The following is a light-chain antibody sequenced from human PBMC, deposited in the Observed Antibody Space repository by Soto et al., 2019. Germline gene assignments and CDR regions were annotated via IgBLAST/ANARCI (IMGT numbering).Light chain of an antibody. V-gene: IGLV2-8*01. Sequence: QSVLTQPPSASGSPGQSVTITCSGTSSDVGEENYVSWYQQHPGKVPKLILYEVSKRPSGVPDRFSGSRSGNTASLTVSGLQAEDEADYYCSSFAGSHVVFGGGTKVTVL. CDR1: SSDVGEENY. CDR2: EVS. J-gene: IGLJ2*01. CDR3: SSFAGSHVV.